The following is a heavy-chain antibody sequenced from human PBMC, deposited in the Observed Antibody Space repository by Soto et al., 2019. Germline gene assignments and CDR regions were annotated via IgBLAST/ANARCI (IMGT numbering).Heavy chain of an antibody. CDR1: GFTLSSYG. J-gene: IGHJ3*02. CDR3: ANIPYSWNGADAFDI. Sequence: QVQLVESGGGVVQPGRSLRLSCAASGFTLSSYGMHWVRQAPGKGLEWVAVISYDGSNKYYADSVKGRFTISRDNSKNPLYLQMNSLRAEDKAVYYCANIPYSWNGADAFDIWGQGTRVTVSS. CDR2: ISYDGSNK. D-gene: IGHD1-1*01. V-gene: IGHV3-30*18.